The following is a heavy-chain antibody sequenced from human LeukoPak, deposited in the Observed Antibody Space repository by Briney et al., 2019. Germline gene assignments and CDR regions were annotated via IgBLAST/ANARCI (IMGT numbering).Heavy chain of an antibody. CDR2: LYYSGTN. Sequence: SETLSLTCTVSGGXISGYYCNWIRQPPGKGLEWIGHLYYSGTNEYNPSLKSRVTISVDASKNQFSLNLSSVTAADTAVYYCAGGYYSTYFASWGQGTLVTVSS. V-gene: IGHV4-59*08. CDR1: GGXISGYY. CDR3: AGGYYSTYFAS. D-gene: IGHD3-22*01. J-gene: IGHJ4*02.